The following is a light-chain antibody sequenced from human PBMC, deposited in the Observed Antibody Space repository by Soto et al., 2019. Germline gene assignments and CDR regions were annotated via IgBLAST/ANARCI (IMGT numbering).Light chain of an antibody. V-gene: IGKV3-11*01. J-gene: IGKJ5*01. CDR2: GAF. CDR3: QQRNIWPPVT. Sequence: EIVLTQTPATLSLSPGERDTRSCRASPSVTNYLAWFQQKPGQAPRLLIYGAFNRATGIPARFSGSGSGTDFTLTISRLEPEDFAVYYCQQRNIWPPVTFGQGTRLEIK. CDR1: PSVTNY.